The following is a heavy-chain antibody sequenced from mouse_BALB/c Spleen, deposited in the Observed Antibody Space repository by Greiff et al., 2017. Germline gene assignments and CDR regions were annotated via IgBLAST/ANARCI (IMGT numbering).Heavy chain of an antibody. D-gene: IGHD1-1*01. CDR1: GYTFTDYA. J-gene: IGHJ2*01. V-gene: IGHV1S137*01. Sequence: VQLQQSGAELVRPGVSVKISCKGSGYTFTDYAMHWVKQSHAKSLEWIGVISTYYGDASYNQKFKGKATMTVDKSSSTAYMELARLTSEDSAIYYCARGDYYGSYFDYWGQGTTLTVSS. CDR3: ARGDYYGSYFDY. CDR2: ISTYYGDA.